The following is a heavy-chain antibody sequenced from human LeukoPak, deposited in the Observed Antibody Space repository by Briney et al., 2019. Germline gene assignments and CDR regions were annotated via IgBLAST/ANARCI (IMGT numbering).Heavy chain of an antibody. CDR3: ASWKYCSVGSCPDY. V-gene: IGHV1-2*02. CDR1: GHTFTGYY. D-gene: IGHD2-15*01. CDR2: INPNSGAT. Sequence: ASVRVSCKASGHTFTGYYMHWVRQAPGQGLEWMGWINPNSGATNFAQHFQGRVTMTRDTSISTAYMELSRLRSDDTAVYYCASWKYCSVGSCPDYWGRGTLVTVSS. J-gene: IGHJ4*02.